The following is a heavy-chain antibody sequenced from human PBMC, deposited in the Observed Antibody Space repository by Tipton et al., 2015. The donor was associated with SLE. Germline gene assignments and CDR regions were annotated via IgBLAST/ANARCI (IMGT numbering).Heavy chain of an antibody. V-gene: IGHV3-9*01. CDR3: AKAHYGAAAGSFDY. CDR2: ISWNSGSI. Sequence: SLRLSCAASGFTFDDYAMHWVRQAPGKGLEWVPGISWNSGSIGYADSVKGRFTISRDNAKNSLYLQMNSLRAEDTALYYCAKAHYGAAAGSFDYWGQGTLVTVSS. J-gene: IGHJ4*02. CDR1: GFTFDDYA. D-gene: IGHD6-13*01.